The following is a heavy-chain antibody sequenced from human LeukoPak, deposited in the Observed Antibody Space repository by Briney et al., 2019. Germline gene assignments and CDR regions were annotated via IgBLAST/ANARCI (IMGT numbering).Heavy chain of an antibody. CDR1: GGSISSSSYY. J-gene: IGHJ4*02. CDR2: IYYSGST. V-gene: IGHV4-39*01. Sequence: SETLSLTCTVSGGSISSSSYYWGWIRQPPGKGLEWIGSIYYSGSTYYNPSLKSRVTISVDTSKNQFSLKLSSATAADTAVYYCARHFAVGYCSGGSCYRLLYYFDYWGQGTLVTVSS. CDR3: ARHFAVGYCSGGSCYRLLYYFDY. D-gene: IGHD2-15*01.